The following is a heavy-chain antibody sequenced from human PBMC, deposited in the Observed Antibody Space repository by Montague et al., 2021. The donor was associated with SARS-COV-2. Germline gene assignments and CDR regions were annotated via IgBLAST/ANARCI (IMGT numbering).Heavy chain of an antibody. J-gene: IGHJ3*02. CDR2: IYYSGST. D-gene: IGHD3-22*01. CDR1: GGSISSGGYY. CDR3: ARVQGITMIVVVIGAFDI. V-gene: IGHV4-31*03. Sequence: TLSLTRTVSGGSISSGGYYWSWIRQHPGKGLEWIGYIYYSGSTYYNPSLKSRVTISVDTSKNQFSLKLSSVTAADTAVYYCARVQGITMIVVVIGAFDIWGQGTMGTVSS.